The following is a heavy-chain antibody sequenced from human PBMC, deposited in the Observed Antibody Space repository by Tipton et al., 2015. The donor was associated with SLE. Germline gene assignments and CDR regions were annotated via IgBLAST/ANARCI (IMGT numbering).Heavy chain of an antibody. CDR2: INHSGST. D-gene: IGHD1-26*01. Sequence: TLSLTCAVYGGSFSGYYWSWIRQPPGKGLEWIGEINHSGSTNYNPSLKSRVTISVDTSKNQFSLKLSSVTAADTAVYYCARAYSGSFDAFDIWGQGTMVTVSS. CDR1: GGSFSGYY. CDR3: ARAYSGSFDAFDI. J-gene: IGHJ3*02. V-gene: IGHV4-34*01.